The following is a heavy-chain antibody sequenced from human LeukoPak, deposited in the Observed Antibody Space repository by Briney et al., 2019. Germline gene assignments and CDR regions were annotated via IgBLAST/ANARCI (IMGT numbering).Heavy chain of an antibody. J-gene: IGHJ6*02. Sequence: SETLSLTCGVSGVAITNYYWSWIRQPPGKGLEWIGYIYYSGSTNYNPSLKSRVTISVDTSKNQFSLKLSSVTAADTAVYYCARDSSGWDRYYYYGMDVWGQGTTVTVSS. CDR3: ARDSSGWDRYYYYGMDV. V-gene: IGHV4-59*01. CDR2: IYYSGST. D-gene: IGHD6-19*01. CDR1: GVAITNYY.